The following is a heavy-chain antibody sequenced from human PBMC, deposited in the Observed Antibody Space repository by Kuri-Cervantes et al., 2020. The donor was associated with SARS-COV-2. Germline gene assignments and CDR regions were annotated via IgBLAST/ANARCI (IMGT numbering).Heavy chain of an antibody. D-gene: IGHD1-1*01. CDR2: IRYDGSNK. CDR1: GFTFSNYG. V-gene: IGHV3-30*02. J-gene: IGHJ3*02. CDR3: AAELADAFDI. Sequence: GESLKISCAASGFTFSNYGMHWVRQAPGKGLEWVAFIRYDGSNKYYADSVKGRFTISRDNSKNTLYLQMNSLRAEDTAVYYCAAELADAFDIWGQGTMVTVSS.